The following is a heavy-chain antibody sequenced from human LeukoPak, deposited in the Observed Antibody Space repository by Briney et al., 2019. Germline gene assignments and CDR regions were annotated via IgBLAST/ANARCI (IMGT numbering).Heavy chain of an antibody. CDR2: IYYSGST. J-gene: IGHJ5*02. D-gene: IGHD3-10*01. CDR1: GGSISSYY. Sequence: RTSETLSLTCTVSGGSISSYYWSWIRQPPGKGLEWIGYIYYSGSTNYNPSLKSRVTISVDTSKNQFSLKLSSVTAADTAVCYCARAGGSGSYSVRVYNWFDPWGQGTLVTVSS. V-gene: IGHV4-59*01. CDR3: ARAGGSGSYSVRVYNWFDP.